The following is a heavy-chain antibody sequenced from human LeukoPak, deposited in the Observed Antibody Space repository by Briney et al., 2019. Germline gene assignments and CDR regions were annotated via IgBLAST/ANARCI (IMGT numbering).Heavy chain of an antibody. V-gene: IGHV3-15*01. Sequence: GGSLRLSCAASGFTFSNAWMSWVRQAPGKGLEWVGRIKSKTDGGTTDYAAPVKGRFTISRDDSKNTLYLQMNSLKTEDTAVYYCTTGLEYCSSTSCYWFDYWGQGTLVTVSS. D-gene: IGHD2-2*01. CDR3: TTGLEYCSSTSCYWFDY. CDR1: GFTFSNAW. J-gene: IGHJ4*02. CDR2: IKSKTDGGTT.